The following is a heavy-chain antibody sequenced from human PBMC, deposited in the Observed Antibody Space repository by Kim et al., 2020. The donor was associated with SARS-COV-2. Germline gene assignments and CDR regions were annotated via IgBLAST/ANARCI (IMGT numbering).Heavy chain of an antibody. CDR3: ARDRPSPLAAAGTVDY. J-gene: IGHJ4*02. V-gene: IGHV3-21*01. Sequence: SVKDRFTISRDNDKNSLYLQMSSLRAEDTAVYYCARDRPSPLAAAGTVDYWGQGTLVTVSS. D-gene: IGHD6-13*01.